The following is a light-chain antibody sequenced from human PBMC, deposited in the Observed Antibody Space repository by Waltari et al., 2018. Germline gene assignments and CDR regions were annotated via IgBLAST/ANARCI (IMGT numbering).Light chain of an antibody. V-gene: IGLV1-44*01. CDR1: SPKIGTNT. Sequence: QSVLTQPPSTSGTPGQTVTISCSGSSPKIGTNTETWYQQSPGTAPKVLGFANYPRPSAVPNRFSASQSGTSASLVISGLQSEDEGDYFCAAWDDSLIGRVFGGGTTLTVL. CDR3: AAWDDSLIGRV. CDR2: ANY. J-gene: IGLJ3*02.